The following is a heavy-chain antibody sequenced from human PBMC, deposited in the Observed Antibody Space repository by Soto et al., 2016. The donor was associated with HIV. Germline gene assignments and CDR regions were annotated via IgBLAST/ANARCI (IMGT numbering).Heavy chain of an antibody. CDR1: GGAFSSYA. CDR2: IIPIFGTA. J-gene: IGHJ3*02. D-gene: IGHD3-16*01. CDR3: ASLTPRNFEPAAFDI. Sequence: QVQLVQSGAEVKKPGSSVKVSCKASGGAFSSYAISWVRQAPGQGLEWMGGIIPIFGTANYAQKFQGRVTITADESTSTAYMQLSSLRSEDTAVYYCASLTPRNFEPAAFDIWGQGTMVTVSS. V-gene: IGHV1-69*13.